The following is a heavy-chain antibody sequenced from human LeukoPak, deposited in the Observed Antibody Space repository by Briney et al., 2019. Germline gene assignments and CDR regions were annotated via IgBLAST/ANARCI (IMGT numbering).Heavy chain of an antibody. CDR3: ARDGYYGSGRPFDY. Sequence: PGGSLRLSCAASEFTFTSYTMNWVRQAPGKGLEWVSSISSSSSYIYYADSVKGRFTISRDNSKNTLYLQMNSLRADDTAVYYCARDGYYGSGRPFDYWGQGALVSVSS. D-gene: IGHD3-10*01. J-gene: IGHJ4*02. V-gene: IGHV3-21*01. CDR2: ISSSSSYI. CDR1: EFTFTSYT.